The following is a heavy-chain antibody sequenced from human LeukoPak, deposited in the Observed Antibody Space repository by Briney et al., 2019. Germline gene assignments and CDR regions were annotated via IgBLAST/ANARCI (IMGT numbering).Heavy chain of an antibody. D-gene: IGHD6-19*01. CDR3: AKDGAGSGWSPADY. Sequence: GGLLRSSAAASGIFSSYVIMRGGQAAPGRGEWCSDISGSGGSTYYADSVKGRFTISRDNSKNSLYLQMHGLRAAATAVCYCAKDGAGSGWSPADYWGQGTLVTVSS. CDR1: SGIFSSYV. V-gene: IGHV3-23*01. CDR2: ISGSGGST. J-gene: IGHJ4*02.